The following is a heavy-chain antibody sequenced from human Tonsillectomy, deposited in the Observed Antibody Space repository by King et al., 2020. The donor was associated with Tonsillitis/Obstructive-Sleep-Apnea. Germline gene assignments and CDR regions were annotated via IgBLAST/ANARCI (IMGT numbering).Heavy chain of an antibody. D-gene: IGHD2-15*01. CDR1: GFTFSSYA. J-gene: IGHJ4*02. V-gene: IGHV3-23*04. Sequence: VQLVESGGGLVQPGGSLRLSCAASGFTFSSYAMSWFRQAPGKGLDWVSAISGSGGSIYSAESVKGRCPISRDNSKNTLYLQMNSLRAEDTAVYYCAKDRCSGGICYLDYWGQGTLVTVSS. CDR2: ISGSGGSI. CDR3: AKDRCSGGICYLDY.